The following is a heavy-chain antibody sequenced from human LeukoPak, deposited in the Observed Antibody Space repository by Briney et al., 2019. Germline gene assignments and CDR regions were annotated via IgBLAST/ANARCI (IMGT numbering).Heavy chain of an antibody. D-gene: IGHD5-24*01. CDR3: ARSGGGRDGDTNL. Sequence: SETLSLTCTVSGGSISSYYWSWIRQPPGKGLEWIGYIYYSGSTNYNPSLKSRVTISVDTSKNQFSLKLSSVTAADTAVYYCARSGGGRDGDTNLWGQGTMVTVSS. J-gene: IGHJ3*01. CDR2: IYYSGST. CDR1: GGSISSYY. V-gene: IGHV4-59*01.